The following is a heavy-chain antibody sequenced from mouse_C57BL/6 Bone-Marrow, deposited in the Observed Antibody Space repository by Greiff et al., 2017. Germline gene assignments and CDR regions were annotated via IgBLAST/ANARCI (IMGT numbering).Heavy chain of an antibody. CDR3: ARSSTFVYYLDY. CDR2: FHPYNDDT. V-gene: IGHV1-47*01. Sequence: VQLQQSGAELVKPGASVKLSCKASGYTFTTYPIEWMKQNHGKSLEWIGNFHPYNDDTKYNEKFKGKATLTVEKSSNTVYLELSRLTSDDAAIYYCARSSTFVYYLDYWGQGTTLTVSS. J-gene: IGHJ2*01. D-gene: IGHD1-1*01. CDR1: GYTFTTYP.